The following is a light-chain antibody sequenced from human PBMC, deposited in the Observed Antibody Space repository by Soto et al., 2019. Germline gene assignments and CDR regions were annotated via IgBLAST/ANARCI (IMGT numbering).Light chain of an antibody. CDR1: SSNIGNNY. J-gene: IGLJ2*01. V-gene: IGLV1-51*01. Sequence: QSVLTQPPSVSAAPGQTVTISCSGSSSNIGNNYVSWYQQLPGTAPKLLIYDNNKRPSGIPDRFSGSKSGTSATLGITGLQTGDEADYYCGTWDSSLSAGRVFVGGTKLTVL. CDR2: DNN. CDR3: GTWDSSLSAGRV.